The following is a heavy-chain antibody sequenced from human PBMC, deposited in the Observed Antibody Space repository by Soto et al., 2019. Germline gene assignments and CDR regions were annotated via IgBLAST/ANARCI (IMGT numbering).Heavy chain of an antibody. CDR1: GGSFSGYY. CDR2: INHSGST. Sequence: SETLSLTCAVYGGSFSGYYWSWIRQPPGKGLEWIGEINHSGSTNYNPALKSRVTISVDTSKNQFSLKLSSVTAADTAVYYCARDSRAETTYAFDVWGQGTMVTVSS. D-gene: IGHD4-17*01. J-gene: IGHJ3*01. CDR3: ARDSRAETTYAFDV. V-gene: IGHV4-34*01.